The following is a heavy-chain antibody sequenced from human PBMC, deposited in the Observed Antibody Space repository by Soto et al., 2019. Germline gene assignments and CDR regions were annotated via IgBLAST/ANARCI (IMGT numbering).Heavy chain of an antibody. D-gene: IGHD2-15*01. Sequence: PSETLSLTCIVSGGSVYSNGHYWGWIRQPPGKGLEWIGSIDNNGVTNYNSSLKSRVTISRDTSKNQFSLRLTSVTAADTAVYYCWKLLVGATGHTDAHSWGPGTLVTVSS. CDR1: GGSVYSNGHY. CDR2: IDNNGVT. V-gene: IGHV4-39*01. J-gene: IGHJ4*02. CDR3: WKLLVGATGHTDAHS.